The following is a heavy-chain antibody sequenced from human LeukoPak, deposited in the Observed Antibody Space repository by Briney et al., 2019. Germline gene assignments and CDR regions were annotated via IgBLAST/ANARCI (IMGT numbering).Heavy chain of an antibody. CDR2: FDPEDGET. CDR1: GYTLTELS. J-gene: IGHJ4*02. D-gene: IGHD2-15*01. V-gene: IGHV1-24*01. CDR3: ATWVVAATPGYYFDY. Sequence: ASVKVSCKVSGYTLTELSMHWVRQAPGKGLEWMGGFDPEDGETIYAQKFQGRVTMTGDTSTDTAYMELSSLRSEDTAVYYCATWVVAATPGYYFDYGGQGTLVTVS.